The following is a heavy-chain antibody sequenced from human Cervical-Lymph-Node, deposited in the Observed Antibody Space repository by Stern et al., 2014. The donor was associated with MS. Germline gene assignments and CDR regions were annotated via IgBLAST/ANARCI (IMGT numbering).Heavy chain of an antibody. Sequence: QVQLQESGPGLVKPSGTLSLTCAVSGASISSSNWWSWVRQPPGKGLEWIGEIYHSGSTNYNSSLKSRVTMLVDKSRNQFSLKLSSVTAADTAVYYCARSLTSDGSGSSTYYFDYWGQGTLVTVSS. D-gene: IGHD3-10*01. V-gene: IGHV4-4*02. CDR3: ARSLTSDGSGSSTYYFDY. CDR2: IYHSGST. J-gene: IGHJ4*02. CDR1: GASISSSNW.